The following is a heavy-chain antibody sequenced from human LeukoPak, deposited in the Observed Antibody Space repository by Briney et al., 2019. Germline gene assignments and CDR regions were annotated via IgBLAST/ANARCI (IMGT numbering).Heavy chain of an antibody. J-gene: IGHJ4*02. Sequence: SQTLSPTCTVSGGSISSGDYYWSWIRQPPGKGLEWIGYIYYSGSTYYNPSLKSRVTISVDTSKNQFSLKLSSVTAADTAVYYCARDLRGDSSSCFDYWGQGTLVTVSS. CDR2: IYYSGST. CDR1: GGSISSGDYY. D-gene: IGHD6-13*01. CDR3: ARDLRGDSSSCFDY. V-gene: IGHV4-30-4*08.